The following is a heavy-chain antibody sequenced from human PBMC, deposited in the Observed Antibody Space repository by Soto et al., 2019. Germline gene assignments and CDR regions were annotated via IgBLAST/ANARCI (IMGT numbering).Heavy chain of an antibody. CDR2: IKHTGST. CDR3: GGAHTRGYSTFFGRSYYGVDV. Sequence: SETLSLTCAVYGGSFTGYFWSWIRQPPGKGLEWIGEIKHTGSTNYNPSLKSRVTMSVDTSKNQFSLKLKSVTAADTAVYYCGGAHTRGYSTFFGRSYYGVDVWGQGTKVTVSS. D-gene: IGHD6-13*01. J-gene: IGHJ6*02. V-gene: IGHV4-34*01. CDR1: GGSFTGYF.